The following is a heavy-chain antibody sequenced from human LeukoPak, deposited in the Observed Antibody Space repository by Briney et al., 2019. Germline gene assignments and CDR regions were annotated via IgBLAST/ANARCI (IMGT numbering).Heavy chain of an antibody. J-gene: IGHJ4*02. CDR2: ISGSGGST. D-gene: IGHD2-15*01. CDR1: GFTFSSYA. V-gene: IGHV3-23*01. CDR3: AKGPVAVAATWPQHLDY. Sequence: GGSLRLSCAASGFTFSSYAMSWVRQAPGKGLEWVSAISGSGGSTYYADSVKGRFTISRDNSKNTLYLQMNSLRAEDTAVYYCAKGPVAVAATWPQHLDYWGQGTLVTVSS.